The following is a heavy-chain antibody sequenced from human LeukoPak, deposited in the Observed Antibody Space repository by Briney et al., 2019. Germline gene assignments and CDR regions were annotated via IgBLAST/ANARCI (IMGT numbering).Heavy chain of an antibody. CDR2: NSGSGGST. J-gene: IGHJ3*02. D-gene: IGHD6-19*01. Sequence: PGGSLILSCAASGFTFSSYAMSWVRQAPGKGLEWISANSGSGGSTYYADSVKGRFTISRDNSKNTLYLQMNSLRAEDTAVYYCAKLSAVADISEAAFDIWGQGTMVTVSS. CDR1: GFTFSSYA. CDR3: AKLSAVADISEAAFDI. V-gene: IGHV3-23*01.